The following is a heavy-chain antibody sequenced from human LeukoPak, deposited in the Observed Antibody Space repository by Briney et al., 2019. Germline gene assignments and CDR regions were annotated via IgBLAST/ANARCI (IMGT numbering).Heavy chain of an antibody. CDR1: GFTYSSYW. J-gene: IGHJ4*02. V-gene: IGHV3-7*01. Sequence: GGSLRLSCAASGFTYSSYWMAWVRQAPGKGLEWVANIKEDGSEKYYVDSVMGRFTISRDNAKNSLYMQMNSLRAEDAAVYYCARPRTASWYDFDYWDQGTLVTVSS. CDR3: ARPRTASWYDFDY. D-gene: IGHD6-13*01. CDR2: IKEDGSEK.